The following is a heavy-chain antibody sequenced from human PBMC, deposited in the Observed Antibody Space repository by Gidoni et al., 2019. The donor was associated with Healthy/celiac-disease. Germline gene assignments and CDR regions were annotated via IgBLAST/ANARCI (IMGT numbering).Heavy chain of an antibody. Sequence: QVQLQESGPGLVKPSETLSLTCTVSGGSVSSGSYYWSWIRQPPGKGLEWIGYIYYSGSTNYNPSLKSRVTISVDTSKNQFSLKLSSVTAADTAVYYCASTTPDIVVVPAAIRAAFDIWGQGTMVTVSS. D-gene: IGHD2-2*02. CDR1: GGSVSSGSYY. V-gene: IGHV4-61*01. CDR2: IYYSGST. CDR3: ASTTPDIVVVPAAIRAAFDI. J-gene: IGHJ3*02.